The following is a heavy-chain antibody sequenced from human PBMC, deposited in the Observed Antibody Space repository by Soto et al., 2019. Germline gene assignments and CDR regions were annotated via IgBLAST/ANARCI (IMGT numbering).Heavy chain of an antibody. CDR1: GGSISRYY. V-gene: IGHV4-59*01. D-gene: IGHD6-19*01. Sequence: QVQLQESGPGLVKPSETLSLTCTVSGGSISRYYWSWIRQPPGKGLEWIGYIYYSGSTNYNPSLKSLVTISVDTPKTQFTLKLSSVTAADTAVYYCARVPRRAVANYYYYYGLDVWGQGTTVTVSS. J-gene: IGHJ6*02. CDR3: ARVPRRAVANYYYYYGLDV. CDR2: IYYSGST.